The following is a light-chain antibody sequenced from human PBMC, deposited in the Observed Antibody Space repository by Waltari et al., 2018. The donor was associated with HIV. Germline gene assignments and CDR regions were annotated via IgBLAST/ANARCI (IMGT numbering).Light chain of an antibody. CDR2: DVN. J-gene: IGLJ2*01. CDR1: SSDVGAYNY. V-gene: IGLV2-11*01. CDR3: CSYADTYFVL. Sequence: QSALTQPRSVSGSPGQSVTISCTGTSSDVGAYNYVSWYQHHPNKGPKLLIYDVNKRPPGGPDRFSGSKSGNTASLTISGLQAEDEADYYCCSYADTYFVLFGGRTKLTVL.